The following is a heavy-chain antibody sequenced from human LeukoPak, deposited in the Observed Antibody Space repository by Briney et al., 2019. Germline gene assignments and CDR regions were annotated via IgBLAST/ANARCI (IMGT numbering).Heavy chain of an antibody. Sequence: SETLSLTCAVYGGSFSGYYWSWIRQPPGKGLEWIGEINHSGSTNYNPSLKSRVTISVDTSKNQFSLKLSSVTAADTAVYYCARGGLEAYYYGSGSAYSWFDPWGQGTLVTVSS. V-gene: IGHV4-34*01. J-gene: IGHJ5*02. CDR2: INHSGST. CDR1: GGSFSGYY. D-gene: IGHD3-10*01. CDR3: ARGGLEAYYYGSGSAYSWFDP.